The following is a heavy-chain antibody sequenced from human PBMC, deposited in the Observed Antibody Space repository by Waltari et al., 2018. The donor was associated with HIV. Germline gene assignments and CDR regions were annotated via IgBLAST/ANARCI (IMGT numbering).Heavy chain of an antibody. J-gene: IGHJ4*02. Sequence: QVQLVESGGGVVQPGRSLSLSCAASGLTFSSYGMHWVRQAPGKGLEWVAVISYDGSNKYYADSVKGRFTISRDNSKNTLYLQMNSLRAEDTAVYYCAKGWTPRYFDYWGQGTLVTVSS. V-gene: IGHV3-30*18. D-gene: IGHD1-1*01. CDR3: AKGWTPRYFDY. CDR2: ISYDGSNK. CDR1: GLTFSSYG.